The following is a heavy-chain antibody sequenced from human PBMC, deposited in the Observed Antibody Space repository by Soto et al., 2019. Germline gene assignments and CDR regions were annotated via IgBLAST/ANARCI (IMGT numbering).Heavy chain of an antibody. D-gene: IGHD6-13*01. CDR1: GYTFTSYG. CDR2: ISAYNGNT. Sequence: QVQLVQSGAEVKKPGASVKVSCKASGYTFTSYGIIWVRQAPGQGLEWMGWISAYNGNTNYAQKLQGRVTMTTDTSTSTAYMELRSLRSDDTAVYYCAREIAAAGTGDWFDPWGQGTLVTVSS. CDR3: AREIAAAGTGDWFDP. J-gene: IGHJ5*02. V-gene: IGHV1-18*01.